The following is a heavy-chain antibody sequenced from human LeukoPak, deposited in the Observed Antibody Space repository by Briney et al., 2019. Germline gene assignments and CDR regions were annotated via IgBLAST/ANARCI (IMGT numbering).Heavy chain of an antibody. V-gene: IGHV1-69*05. CDR3: ARGPLYYDLSTGYPPSEMYYFDY. CDR1: GGTFSSYA. J-gene: IGHJ4*02. CDR2: IIPIFATP. Sequence: PVKVSCKASGGTFSSYAGSWVRQAPGQGLEWIGGIIPIFATPDYAQKFRGRVSITTDESTSTAYMELSSLRSEDTALYYCARGPLYYDLSTGYPPSEMYYFDYWGQGTLVTVSS. D-gene: IGHD3-9*01.